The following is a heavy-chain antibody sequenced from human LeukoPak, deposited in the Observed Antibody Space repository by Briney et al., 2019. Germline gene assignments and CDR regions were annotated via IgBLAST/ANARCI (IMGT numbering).Heavy chain of an antibody. CDR3: AREHWDFDY. Sequence: GGSLRLSCAASGFTFSNYAMTWVRQAPGQGLEWVSEISGSGESTYYGDSVKGRFTISRGNSKNTLYLQMNSLRAGDTAIYYCAREHWDFDYWGQGTLVTVSS. V-gene: IGHV3-23*01. CDR2: ISGSGEST. D-gene: IGHD7-27*01. J-gene: IGHJ4*02. CDR1: GFTFSNYA.